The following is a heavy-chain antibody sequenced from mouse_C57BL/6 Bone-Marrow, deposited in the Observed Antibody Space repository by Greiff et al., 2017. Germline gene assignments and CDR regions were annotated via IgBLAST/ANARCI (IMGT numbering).Heavy chain of an antibody. J-gene: IGHJ4*01. CDR2: IYPSDSET. Sequence: QVQLQQPGAELVRPGSSVKLSCKASGYTFTSYWMDWVKQRPGQGLEWIGNIYPSDSETHYNQKFKDKATLTVDKSSSTAYMQLSSLTSEDSAVYYGARRGSYYYGSSPPYWGQGTSVTVSS. CDR1: GYTFTSYW. D-gene: IGHD1-1*01. CDR3: ARRGSYYYGSSPPY. V-gene: IGHV1-61*01.